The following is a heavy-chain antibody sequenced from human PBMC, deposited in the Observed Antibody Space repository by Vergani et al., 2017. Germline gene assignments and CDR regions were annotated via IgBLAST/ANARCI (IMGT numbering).Heavy chain of an antibody. J-gene: IGHJ6*02. CDR1: GFTFSSYS. CDR3: ARVAPPGYCSSTSCFLIWGMYYYYGMDV. D-gene: IGHD2-2*01. V-gene: IGHV3-21*01. CDR2: ISSSSSYI. Sequence: VQLVESGGGLVKPGGSLRLSCAASGFTFSSYSMNWVRQAPGKGLEWVSSISSSSSYIYYADSVKGRFTISRDNAKNSLYLQMNSLRAEDTAVYYCARVAPPGYCSSTSCFLIWGMYYYYGMDVWGQGTTVTVSS.